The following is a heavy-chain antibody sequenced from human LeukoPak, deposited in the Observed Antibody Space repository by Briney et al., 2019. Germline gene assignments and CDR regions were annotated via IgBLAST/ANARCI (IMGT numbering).Heavy chain of an antibody. D-gene: IGHD3-22*01. CDR1: GFTFSTTA. CDR2: IAFGSGKT. V-gene: IGHV1-58*02. CDR3: AADPYYYDSSGYYYAGFDP. J-gene: IGHJ5*02. Sequence: SVKDSCKASGFTFSTTAMQWVRQARGQRLEWIGWIAFGSGKTKYAQKFQETVTITRDMSTSTAYMELSSLRSEETAVYYCAADPYYYDSSGYYYAGFDPWGQGTLVTVSS.